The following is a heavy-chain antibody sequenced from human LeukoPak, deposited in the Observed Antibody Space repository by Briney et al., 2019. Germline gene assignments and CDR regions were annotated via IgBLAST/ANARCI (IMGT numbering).Heavy chain of an antibody. CDR3: AKDDRTSQIYYYYGMDV. CDR1: GGSISSYY. V-gene: IGHV4-59*01. J-gene: IGHJ6*02. D-gene: IGHD2-2*01. CDR2: IYYSGST. Sequence: SETLSLTCTVSGGSISSYYWSWIRQPPGKGLEWIGYIYYSGSTNYNPSLKSRVTISVDTSKNQFSLKLSSVTAADTAVYYCAKDDRTSQIYYYYGMDVWGQGTTVTVSS.